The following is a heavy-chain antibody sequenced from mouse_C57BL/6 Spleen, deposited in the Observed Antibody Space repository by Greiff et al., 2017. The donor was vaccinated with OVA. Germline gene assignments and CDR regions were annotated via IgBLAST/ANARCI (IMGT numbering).Heavy chain of an antibody. D-gene: IGHD1-1*01. J-gene: IGHJ2*01. V-gene: IGHV5-17*01. Sequence: EVQRVESGGGLVKPGGSLKLSCAASGFTFSDYGMHWVRQAPEKGLEWVAYISSGSSTIYYADTVKGRFTISRDNAKNTLFLQMTSLRSEDTAMYYCARSPYYYGSTPYYFDYWGQGTTLTVSS. CDR2: ISSGSSTI. CDR1: GFTFSDYG. CDR3: ARSPYYYGSTPYYFDY.